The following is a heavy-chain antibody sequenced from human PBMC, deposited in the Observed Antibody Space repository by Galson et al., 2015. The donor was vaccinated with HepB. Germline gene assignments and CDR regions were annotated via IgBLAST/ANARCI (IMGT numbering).Heavy chain of an antibody. CDR2: ISWDGSTT. J-gene: IGHJ4*02. D-gene: IGHD2-2*01. V-gene: IGHV3-43*01. Sequence: SLRLSCAASGFSFDNYTMHWVRQTPGKGLEWVSLISWDGSTTFYADSVKGRFTISRDNSRTSLYLRMNSLRSEDTALYYCARDIWQYQLLGPFDYWGQGTLVTVSS. CDR3: ARDIWQYQLLGPFDY. CDR1: GFSFDNYT.